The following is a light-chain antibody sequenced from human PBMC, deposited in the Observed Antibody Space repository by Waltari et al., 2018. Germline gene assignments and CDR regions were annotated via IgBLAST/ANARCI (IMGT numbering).Light chain of an antibody. CDR2: WAS. Sequence: DILMTQSPDSLAGSLGERATINCKSSQNLLYSSNNKNYLAWHQQKPGQPPKLLIYWASSRESGVPDRLSGSGSGTDFALTISSLQAEDVAVYYCQQYFSTPYTFGQGTKLEIK. CDR1: QNLLYSSNNKNY. V-gene: IGKV4-1*01. CDR3: QQYFSTPYT. J-gene: IGKJ2*01.